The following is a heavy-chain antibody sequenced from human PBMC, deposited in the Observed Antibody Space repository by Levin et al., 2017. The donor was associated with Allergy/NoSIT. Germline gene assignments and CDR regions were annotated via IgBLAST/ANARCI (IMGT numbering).Heavy chain of an antibody. CDR1: GATFNSHG. J-gene: IGHJ4*02. Sequence: QTGGSLRLSCASSGATFNSHGMHWVRQAPGKGLEWVAVISSDGNDIYYRDSVKGRFTISRDNSKSTLYLDMKSLRAEDTAMYFCAKDPWDCSGGLCYYFDDWGQGTLVIVSS. CDR2: ISSDGNDI. V-gene: IGHV3-30*18. CDR3: AKDPWDCSGGLCYYFDD. D-gene: IGHD2-15*01.